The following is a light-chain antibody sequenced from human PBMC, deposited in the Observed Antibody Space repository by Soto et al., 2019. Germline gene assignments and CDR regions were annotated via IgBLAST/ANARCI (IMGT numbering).Light chain of an antibody. CDR3: QTWGTGIHVL. CDR2: LNSDGSH. V-gene: IGLV4-69*01. J-gene: IGLJ2*01. CDR1: SGHSSYA. Sequence: QLVLTQSPSASASLGASVKLTCTLSSGHSSYAIAWHQQQPEKGPRYLMKLNSDGSHSKGDGIPDRFSGPSSGAERYLTISSLQSEDEADYYCQTWGTGIHVLFGGGTKLTVL.